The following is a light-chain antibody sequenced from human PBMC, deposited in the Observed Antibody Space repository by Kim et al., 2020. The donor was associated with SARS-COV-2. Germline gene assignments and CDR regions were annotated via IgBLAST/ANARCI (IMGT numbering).Light chain of an antibody. CDR1: QSISNY. CDR2: AAS. CDR3: QQSHTAPSLT. J-gene: IGKJ4*01. V-gene: IGKV1-39*01. Sequence: DIQMTQSPSSLSASVGDRVTIACRASQSISNYLNWYQQKPGKAPNLLIYAASSLQGGVPSRFSGSGCGTDFTLTISSLQPEDFATYYCQQSHTAPSLTFGGGTKLEI.